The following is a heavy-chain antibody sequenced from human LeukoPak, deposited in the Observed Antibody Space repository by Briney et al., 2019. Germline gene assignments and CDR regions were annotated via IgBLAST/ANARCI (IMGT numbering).Heavy chain of an antibody. CDR3: AKGDWGQGYYFDY. Sequence: GGSLRLSCAASGFTFSSYSMNWVRQAPGKGLEWVSAISGSGGSTYYADSVKGRFTTSRDNSKNTLYLEMNSLRAEDTAVYYCAKGDWGQGYYFDYWGQGTLVTVSS. V-gene: IGHV3-23*01. D-gene: IGHD7-27*01. CDR2: ISGSGGST. J-gene: IGHJ4*02. CDR1: GFTFSSYS.